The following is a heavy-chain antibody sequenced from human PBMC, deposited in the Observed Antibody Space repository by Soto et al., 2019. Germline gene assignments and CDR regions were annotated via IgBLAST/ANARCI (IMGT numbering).Heavy chain of an antibody. V-gene: IGHV5-51*01. J-gene: IGHJ4*02. CDR2: IYPGDSDT. Sequence: PGESLKISCKGSGYSFTSYWIGWVRQMPGKGLEWMGIIYPGDSDTRYSPSFQGQVTISADKSISTAYLQWSSLKASDTAMYYCARSTVSIGYYYDSSGYLPFDYWGQGTLVTVSS. CDR3: ARSTVSIGYYYDSSGYLPFDY. D-gene: IGHD3-22*01. CDR1: GYSFTSYW.